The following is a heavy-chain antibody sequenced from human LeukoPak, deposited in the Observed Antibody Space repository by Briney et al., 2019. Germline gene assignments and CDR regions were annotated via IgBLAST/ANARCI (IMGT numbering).Heavy chain of an antibody. D-gene: IGHD6-13*01. J-gene: IGHJ4*02. Sequence: ASVKVSCKASGGSFSTYAISWVRQAPGQGLEWMGGIIPFFGTPSYAQKFHGRVTITADESTNTAYMEVSSLRSEDTALYYCARVRGPDSSRWYIDYWGRGTLVTVSS. CDR3: ARVRGPDSSRWYIDY. CDR2: IIPFFGTP. V-gene: IGHV1-69*13. CDR1: GGSFSTYA.